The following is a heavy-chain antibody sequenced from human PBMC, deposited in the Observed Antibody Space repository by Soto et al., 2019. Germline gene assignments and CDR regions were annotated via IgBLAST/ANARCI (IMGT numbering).Heavy chain of an antibody. CDR1: VFTLSSYA. D-gene: IGHD2-8*02. CDR3: ARILTATGGHFDS. J-gene: IGHJ4*02. Sequence: VGSLRLSFAASVFTLSSYAMSWVRQAPGKGLEWVSAISGIGDTTIYADCVKGRFTISRDNSKNTLHLQMTNVEPVDTATYYCARILTATGGHFDSWAQGALVTVYS. V-gene: IGHV3-23*01. CDR2: ISGIGDTT.